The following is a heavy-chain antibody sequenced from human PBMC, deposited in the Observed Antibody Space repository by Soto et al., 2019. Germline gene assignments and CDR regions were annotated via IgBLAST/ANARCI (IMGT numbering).Heavy chain of an antibody. CDR1: GYTFTSYA. D-gene: IGHD6-19*01. J-gene: IGHJ4*02. V-gene: IGHV1-3*05. CDR3: ARVSGWYFLDY. Sequence: QVQLVQSGAEEKKPGASVKVSCKASGYTFTSYAMHWVRQAPGQRLEWMGWINAGNGNTKYSQKFQGRVTITRDTSASTVYMELSSLRSEDTAVSCCARVSGWYFLDYWGQGTLVTVSS. CDR2: INAGNGNT.